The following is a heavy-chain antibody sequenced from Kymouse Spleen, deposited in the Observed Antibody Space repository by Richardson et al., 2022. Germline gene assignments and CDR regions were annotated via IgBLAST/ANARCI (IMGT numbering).Heavy chain of an antibody. J-gene: IGHJ4*02. CDR2: ISSSSSYI. V-gene: IGHV3-21*03. Sequence: EVQLVESGGGLVKPGGSLRLSCAASGFTFSSYSMNWVRQAPGKGLEWVSSISSSSSYIYYADSVKGRFTISRDNAKNSLYLQMNSLRAEDTAVYYCARDQDYDSSGYYDYFDYWGQGTLVTVSS. CDR1: GFTFSSYS. D-gene: IGHD3-22*01. CDR3: ARDQDYDSSGYYDYFDY.